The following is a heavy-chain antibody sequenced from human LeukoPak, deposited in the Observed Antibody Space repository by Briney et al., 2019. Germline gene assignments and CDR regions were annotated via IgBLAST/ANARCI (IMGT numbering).Heavy chain of an antibody. V-gene: IGHV3-30*01. CDR3: ARVRFDP. CDR1: GFTFSSYA. J-gene: IGHJ5*02. CDR2: ISYDGSNK. Sequence: GGSLRLSCAASGFTFSSYAVHWVRQAPGKGLEWVAVISYDGSNKYYADSVKGRFTISRDNSKNTLYLQMNSLRAEDTAVYYCARVRFDPWGQGTLVTVSS.